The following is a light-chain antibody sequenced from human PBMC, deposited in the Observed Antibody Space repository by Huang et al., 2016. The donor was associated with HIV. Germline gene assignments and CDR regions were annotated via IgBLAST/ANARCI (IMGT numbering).Light chain of an antibody. CDR3: MQDTQLPLT. V-gene: IGKV2-29*02. J-gene: IGKJ4*01. CDR2: EVS. CDR1: QGLLYNDGQTY. Sequence: DIVMTQPPLSLSVTPGQPASISCKSNQGLLYNDGQTYLYWYFQKPGQSPQLLIYEVSGRYSGVPDRFSGSGSGTHFTLKISRVEAEDVAIYHCMQDTQLPLTFGGGTKVETK.